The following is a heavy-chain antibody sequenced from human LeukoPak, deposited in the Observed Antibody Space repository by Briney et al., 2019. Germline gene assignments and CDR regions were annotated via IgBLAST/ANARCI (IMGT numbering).Heavy chain of an antibody. D-gene: IGHD3-3*01. CDR1: GYSISSGYY. CDR3: ARIIRSGRQDSIDC. V-gene: IGHV4-38-2*01. J-gene: IGHJ4*02. CDR2: IYHSGSS. Sequence: PSETLSLTCAVSGYSISSGYYWGWIRQPPGKGLEWIGHIYHSGSSYYNTSLKSRGTISVDTSKNQLSLKLSSVTAADTAVYYCARIIRSGRQDSIDCWGQGTLVTVSS.